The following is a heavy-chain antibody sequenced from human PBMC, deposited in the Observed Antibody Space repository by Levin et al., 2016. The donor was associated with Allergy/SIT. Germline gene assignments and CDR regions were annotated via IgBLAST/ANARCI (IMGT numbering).Heavy chain of an antibody. V-gene: IGHV3-30*18. D-gene: IGHD2-2*01. Sequence: WIRQPPGKGLEWVAVISYDGSNKYYADSVKGRFTISRDNSKNTLYLQMNSLRAEDTAVYYCAKDSGVVPAFDYWGQGTLVTVSS. J-gene: IGHJ4*02. CDR3: AKDSGVVPAFDY. CDR2: ISYDGSNK.